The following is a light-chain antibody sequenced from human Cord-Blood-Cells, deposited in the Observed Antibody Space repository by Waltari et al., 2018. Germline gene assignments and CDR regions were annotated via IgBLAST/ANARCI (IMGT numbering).Light chain of an antibody. CDR2: GKN. V-gene: IGLV3-19*01. CDR1: SLRSYY. CDR3: NSRDSSGNLVV. J-gene: IGLJ2*01. Sequence: SSELTPDPAVSVALGQTVRITCQGDSLRSYYASWYQQKPGQAPVLVTYGKNNRPSGIPDRFSGSSSGNTASLTITGAQAEDEADYYCNSRDSSGNLVVFGGGTKLTVL.